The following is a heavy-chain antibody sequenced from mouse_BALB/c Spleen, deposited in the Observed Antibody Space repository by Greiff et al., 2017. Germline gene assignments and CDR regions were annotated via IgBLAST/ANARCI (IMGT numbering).Heavy chain of an antibody. J-gene: IGHJ4*01. CDR2: ISDGGSYT. CDR3: ARDVSAMDY. Sequence: EVQLVESGGGLVKPGGSLKLSCAASGFTFSDYYMYWVRQTPEKRLEWVATISDGGSYTYYPDSVKGRFTISRDNAKNNLYLQMSSLKSEDTAMYYCARDVSAMDYWGQGTSVTVSS. V-gene: IGHV5-4*02. CDR1: GFTFSDYY.